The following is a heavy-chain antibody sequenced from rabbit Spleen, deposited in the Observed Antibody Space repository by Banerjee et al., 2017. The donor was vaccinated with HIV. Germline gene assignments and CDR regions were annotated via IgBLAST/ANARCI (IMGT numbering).Heavy chain of an antibody. CDR2: IDPIFHIT. J-gene: IGHJ4*01. Sequence: QEQLKETGGGLVQPGGSLTLSCKASGFDFSSYGVSWVRQAPGKGLEWIGYIDPIFHITTYANWVNGRFSISRENTQNTVYLQLSSLTVADTATYFCARGSAAMTIVITGFYFNLWGPGTLVTVS. CDR1: GFDFSSYG. D-gene: IGHD2-1*01. CDR3: ARGSAAMTIVITGFYFNL. V-gene: IGHV1S47*01.